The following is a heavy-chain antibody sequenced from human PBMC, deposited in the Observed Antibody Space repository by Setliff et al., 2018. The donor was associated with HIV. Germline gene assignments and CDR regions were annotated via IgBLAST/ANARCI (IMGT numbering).Heavy chain of an antibody. D-gene: IGHD4-17*01. Sequence: SETLSLTCTVSGDSIRSYYYSWIRQPPGKGLEWIASVYTSEYINYNPSLKSRVTISKDTSKNQISLSLSSLTAADTAVYYCARVQMAYAAFDVWGQGTMVT. J-gene: IGHJ3*01. V-gene: IGHV4-4*08. CDR2: VYTSEYI. CDR3: ARVQMAYAAFDV. CDR1: GDSIRSYY.